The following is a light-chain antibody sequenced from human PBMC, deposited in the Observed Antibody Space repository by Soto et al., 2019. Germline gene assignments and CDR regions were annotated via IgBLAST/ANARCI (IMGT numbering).Light chain of an antibody. CDR3: QQYFDYPYT. J-gene: IGKJ2*01. V-gene: IGKV1-8*01. CDR2: AAS. CDR1: DDILSY. Sequence: AIRMTQSPSSLSASAGDRVTITCRASDDILSYLAWYQQQPGKAPTLLIYAASTLQTGVPPRCSGSGSATDFTLTISRLQSEDFATYYCQQYFDYPYTFGQGTKLEIK.